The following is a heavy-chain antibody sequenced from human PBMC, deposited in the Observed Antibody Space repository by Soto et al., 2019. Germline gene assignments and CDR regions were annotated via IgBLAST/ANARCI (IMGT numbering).Heavy chain of an antibody. V-gene: IGHV1-69*13. D-gene: IGHD2-8*01. J-gene: IGHJ5*02. CDR1: AGTFSSYA. CDR3: ARDLRESREMGDWSAP. CDR2: IIPIFGTA. Sequence: GASVKVSCKASAGTFSSYAISWVRQVPGQGLEWMGGIIPIFGTANYAQKFQGRVTITADESTSTAYMELSSLRSEDTAVYYCARDLRESREMGDWSAPWGQGTLVTVSS.